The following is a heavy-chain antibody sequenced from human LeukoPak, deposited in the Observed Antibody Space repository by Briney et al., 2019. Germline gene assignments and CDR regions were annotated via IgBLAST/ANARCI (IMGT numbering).Heavy chain of an antibody. D-gene: IGHD3-22*01. Sequence: GGSLRLSCAASGFTFSSYAMHWVRQAPGKGLEWVAVISYDGSNKYYADSVKGRFTISRDNSKNTLYLQMNSLRAEDTAVYYCARDRWYYDSSGYYFDYWGQGTLVTVSS. CDR2: ISYDGSNK. V-gene: IGHV3-30-3*01. CDR1: GFTFSSYA. CDR3: ARDRWYYDSSGYYFDY. J-gene: IGHJ4*02.